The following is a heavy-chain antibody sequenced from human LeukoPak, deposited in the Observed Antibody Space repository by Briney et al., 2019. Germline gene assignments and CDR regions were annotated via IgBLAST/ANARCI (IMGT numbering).Heavy chain of an antibody. J-gene: IGHJ3*02. CDR3: ARGKPPTHDDSSGNDAFDI. V-gene: IGHV4-30-2*01. CDR2: IYHSGST. CDR1: GGSISSGGYY. D-gene: IGHD3-22*01. Sequence: SQTLSLTCTVSGGSISSGGYYWSWIRQPPGKGLEWIGYIYHSGSTYYNPSLKSRVTISVDRSKNQFSLKLSSVTAADTAVYYCARGKPPTHDDSSGNDAFDIWGQGTMVTVSS.